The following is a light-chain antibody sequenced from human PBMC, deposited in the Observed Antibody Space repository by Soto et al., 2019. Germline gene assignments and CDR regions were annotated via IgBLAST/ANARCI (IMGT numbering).Light chain of an antibody. Sequence: QSALPQPASVSGSPGQSITISCTGTSSDVGGYNYVSWYQQHPDKAPKLIIYAVSNRPSGVSHRFSGSKSGNTASLAISGLQAEDYAEYHCSSYTSSTSVAFGGGTQLTVL. CDR1: SSDVGGYNY. V-gene: IGLV2-14*01. CDR3: SSYTSSTSVA. CDR2: AVS. J-gene: IGLJ2*01.